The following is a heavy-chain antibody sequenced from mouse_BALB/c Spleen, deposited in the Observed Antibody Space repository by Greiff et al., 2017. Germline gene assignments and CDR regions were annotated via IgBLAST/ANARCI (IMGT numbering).Heavy chain of an antibody. CDR2: INSNGGST. CDR3: ARDYYGSYYAMDY. V-gene: IGHV5-6-3*01. CDR1: GFTFSSYG. J-gene: IGHJ4*01. Sequence: EVKVVESGGGLVQPGGSLKLSCAASGFTFSSYGMSWVRQTPDKRLELVATINSNGGSTYYPDSVKGRFTISRDNAKNTLYLQMSSLKSDDTAMYYCARDYYGSYYAMDYWGQGTSVTVSS. D-gene: IGHD1-2*01.